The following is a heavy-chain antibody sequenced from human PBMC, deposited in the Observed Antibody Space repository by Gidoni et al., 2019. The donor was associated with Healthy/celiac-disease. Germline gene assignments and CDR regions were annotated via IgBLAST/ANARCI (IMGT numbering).Heavy chain of an antibody. CDR1: GFPFSSYA. J-gene: IGHJ4*02. V-gene: IGHV3-23*01. Sequence: EVQLLESGGGLLQPGGSLRLSCAASGFPFSSYAMSWVRQAPGKGLEWVSAISGSGGSTYYADSVKGRFTISRDNSKNTLYLQMNSLRAEDTAVYYCAKAGEEQWLVSGGTYYFDYWGQGTLVTVSS. CDR3: AKAGEEQWLVSGGTYYFDY. D-gene: IGHD6-19*01. CDR2: ISGSGGST.